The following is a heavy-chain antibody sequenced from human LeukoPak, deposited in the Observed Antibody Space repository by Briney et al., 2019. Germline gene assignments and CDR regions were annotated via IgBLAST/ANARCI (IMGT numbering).Heavy chain of an antibody. V-gene: IGHV3-23*01. CDR3: AKAGAPYRYYGSGSYCPLMDV. D-gene: IGHD3-10*01. Sequence: PGGSLRLSCAASGFTFSSYAMSWVRQAPGKGLEWVSAISGSGGSTYYADSVKGRFTISRDNSKNTLYLQMNSLRAEDTAVYYCAKAGAPYRYYGSGSYCPLMDVWGQGTTVTVSS. J-gene: IGHJ6*02. CDR2: ISGSGGST. CDR1: GFTFSSYA.